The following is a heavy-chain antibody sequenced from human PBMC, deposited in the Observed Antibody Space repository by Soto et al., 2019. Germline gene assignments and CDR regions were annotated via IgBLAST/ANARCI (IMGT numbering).Heavy chain of an antibody. CDR1: GFTFSDHY. CDR2: TRNKANSYTT. J-gene: IGHJ3*02. D-gene: IGHD2-15*01. V-gene: IGHV3-72*01. CDR3: ARGIGSGPQHDAFDI. Sequence: GGSLTLSCAASGFTFSDHYMDWVRQAPGKGLEWVGRTRNKANSYTTEYAASVKGRFTISRDDSKNSLYLQMNSLKTEDTAVYYCARGIGSGPQHDAFDIWGQGTMVTVSS.